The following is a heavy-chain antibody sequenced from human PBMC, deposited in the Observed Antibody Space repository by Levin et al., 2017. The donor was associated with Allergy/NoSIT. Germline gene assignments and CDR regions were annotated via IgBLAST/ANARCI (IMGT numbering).Heavy chain of an antibody. CDR2: IRWTGSTI. D-gene: IGHD3-10*02. J-gene: IGHJ4*02. V-gene: IGHV3-48*02. CDR1: GFTFSDYS. Sequence: GGSLRLSCAASGFTFSDYSMNWVRQAPGKGLEWVSYIRWTGSTIYYADSVKCRFTISRDNAKNSLYLQMNSLRDEDTAVYYGATFVRGAGTYYFESWGQGPLVTVSS. CDR3: ATFVRGAGTYYFES.